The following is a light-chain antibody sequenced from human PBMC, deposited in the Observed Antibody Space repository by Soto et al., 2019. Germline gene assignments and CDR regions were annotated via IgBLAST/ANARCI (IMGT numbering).Light chain of an antibody. CDR2: GAS. J-gene: IGKJ5*01. Sequence: EIVLTQSPGTLSLSPLEIATLSFMASQSVSSSYLAWYQQKPGQAPRLLIFGASNRATGVPDRLSGSGSGTDFTLTISRLEAEDFAVYYCQQYATSPITFGQGTRLEIK. V-gene: IGKV3-20*01. CDR1: QSVSSSY. CDR3: QQYATSPIT.